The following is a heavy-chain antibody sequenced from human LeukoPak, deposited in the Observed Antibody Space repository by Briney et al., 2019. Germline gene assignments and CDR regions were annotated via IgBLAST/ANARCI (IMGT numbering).Heavy chain of an antibody. D-gene: IGHD1-26*01. V-gene: IGHV3-7*01. CDR3: ARDRVGATRGYYYYNYGMDV. CDR2: IKTGGREK. Sequence: GGSLRLSCAAYGFTGSSIWMSWVRQAPGKGREWVANIKTGGREKYHVNSVKGRFTISRDNAKNSLYLQMNSLRAEDTAVYYCARDRVGATRGYYYYNYGMDVWGQGTTVTVSS. J-gene: IGHJ6*02. CDR1: GFTGSSIW.